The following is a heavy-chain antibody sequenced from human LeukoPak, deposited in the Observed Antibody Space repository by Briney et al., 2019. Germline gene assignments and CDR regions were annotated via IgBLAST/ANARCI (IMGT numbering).Heavy chain of an antibody. J-gene: IGHJ5*02. CDR3: TRAFDP. Sequence: GASVKVSCKASGYKFTDYYIYWVRQAPGQGLEWMGAIFPSGGKTHYSQKFQGRLTLTRDTSTNTVCMELTGLRSDDTALYFCTRAFDPWGQGTLVTVSS. V-gene: IGHV1-46*01. CDR1: GYKFTDYY. CDR2: IFPSGGKT.